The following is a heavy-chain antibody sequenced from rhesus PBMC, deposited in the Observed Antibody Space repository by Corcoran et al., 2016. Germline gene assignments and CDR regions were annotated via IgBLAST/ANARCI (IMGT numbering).Heavy chain of an antibody. CDR1: GYSISSGYG. Sequence: QLQLPESGPGLVKPSETLSLTCAVSGYSISSGYGWSWIRQPPGKGLEWIGYISYSGSTSYNPSLKNRVTISRDTSKNRFTLKLGSVTAADKAVDYCARDLAGSGSLDYGGQGVRVTVSS. D-gene: IGHD6-25*01. CDR3: ARDLAGSGSLDY. J-gene: IGHJ4*01. CDR2: ISYSGST. V-gene: IGHV4-122*02.